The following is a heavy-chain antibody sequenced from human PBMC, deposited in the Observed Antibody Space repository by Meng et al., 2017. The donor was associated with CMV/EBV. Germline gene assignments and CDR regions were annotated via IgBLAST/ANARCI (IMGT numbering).Heavy chain of an antibody. Sequence: QVQLQVSGPGLVKPSQTLSLTCTVSCGSISSGSYYWSWIRQPAGKGLEWIGRIYTSGSTNYNPSLKSRVTISVDTSKNQFSLKLSSVTAADTAVYYCASVQGLGVSWGQGTLVTVSS. J-gene: IGHJ4*02. CDR2: IYTSGST. CDR3: ASVQGLGVS. V-gene: IGHV4-61*02. D-gene: IGHD3-10*01. CDR1: CGSISSGSYY.